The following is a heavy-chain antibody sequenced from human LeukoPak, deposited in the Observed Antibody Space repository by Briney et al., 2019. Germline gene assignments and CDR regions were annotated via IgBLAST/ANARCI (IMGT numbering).Heavy chain of an antibody. CDR1: GFTFNDYY. D-gene: IGHD3-22*01. CDR2: ISSSGSTI. Sequence: GGSLRLSCAASGFTFNDYYMSWIRQAPGKGLEWVSYISSSGSTIYYADSVKGRFTISRDNAKNSLYLQMNSLRAEDTAVYYCARRGYYDSSGYSFGHWGQGTLVTVSS. V-gene: IGHV3-11*01. J-gene: IGHJ4*02. CDR3: ARRGYYDSSGYSFGH.